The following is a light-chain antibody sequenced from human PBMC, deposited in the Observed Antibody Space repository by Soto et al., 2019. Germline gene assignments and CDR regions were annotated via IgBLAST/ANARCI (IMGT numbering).Light chain of an antibody. V-gene: IGKV3-11*01. CDR1: ERFXNY. CDR3: QQRSDWPWT. J-gene: IGKJ1*01. Sequence: EIVLTQSASTLSLSPGESGTLSCRASERFXNYFAWYQAKPGQAPRFLVDAVSNRATGIPARLSGGGSATDFTLTISNLEPEDFAVYYFQQRSDWPWTFGQGTKVDIK. CDR2: AVS.